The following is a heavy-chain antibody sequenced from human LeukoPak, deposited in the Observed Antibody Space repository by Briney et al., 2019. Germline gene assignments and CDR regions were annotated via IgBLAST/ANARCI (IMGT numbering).Heavy chain of an antibody. Sequence: SETLSLTCTVSGGSISSYYWSWIRQPAGRGLEWIGRIYFSGSTNYNPSLTSRVTMSVDPTKNQFSMMLRSVTTVDTAVYYCARSGYSSGSDYWGQGTLVTVSS. CDR1: GGSISSYY. V-gene: IGHV4-4*07. CDR2: IYFSGST. J-gene: IGHJ4*02. D-gene: IGHD6-19*01. CDR3: ARSGYSSGSDY.